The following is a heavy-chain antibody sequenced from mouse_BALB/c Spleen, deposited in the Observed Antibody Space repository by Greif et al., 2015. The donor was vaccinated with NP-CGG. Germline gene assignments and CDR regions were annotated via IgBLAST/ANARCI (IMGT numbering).Heavy chain of an antibody. J-gene: IGHJ1*01. CDR2: IHPNNVIP. Sequence: EVQLQQSGPELVKPGASVKISCKTSGYTFTEYTMHWVKQSRGESLEWIGGIHPNNVIPIYNQKFKGKATLTVDKSSNTAYMELRSLTSEDAAVYYCARKAVGYDWYFDVRGAGTTVTVSS. CDR1: GYTFTEYT. CDR3: ARKAVGYDWYFDV. D-gene: IGHD2-2*01. V-gene: IGHV1-18*01.